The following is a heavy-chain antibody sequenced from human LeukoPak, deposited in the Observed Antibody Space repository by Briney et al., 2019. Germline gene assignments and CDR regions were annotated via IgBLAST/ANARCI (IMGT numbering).Heavy chain of an antibody. CDR1: GGSFSGYY. CDR2: INHSGST. D-gene: IGHD1-1*01. CDR3: ARAPGTRYYYYMDV. V-gene: IGHV4-34*01. J-gene: IGHJ6*03. Sequence: SETLSLTCAVYGGSFSGYYWSWIRQPPGKGLEWIGEINHSGSTNYNPSLKSRVTISVDTSKNQFSLKLSSVTAADTAVYYCARAPGTRYYYYMDVWGKGTTVTISS.